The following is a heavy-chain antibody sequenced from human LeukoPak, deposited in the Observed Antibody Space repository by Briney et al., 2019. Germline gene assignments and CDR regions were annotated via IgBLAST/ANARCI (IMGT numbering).Heavy chain of an antibody. CDR1: GFTFSSYS. J-gene: IGHJ4*02. Sequence: GGSLRLSCVASGFTFSSYSMNWVRQAPGKGLEWVSSISSSSSYIYYADSVKGRFTISRDNAKNSLYLQMNSLRAEDTAVYYCARAGLVGALDYWGQGTLVTVSS. D-gene: IGHD1-26*01. CDR2: ISSSSSYI. V-gene: IGHV3-21*01. CDR3: ARAGLVGALDY.